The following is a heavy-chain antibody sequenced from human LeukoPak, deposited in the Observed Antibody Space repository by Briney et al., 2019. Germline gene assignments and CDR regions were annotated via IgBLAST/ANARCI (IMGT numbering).Heavy chain of an antibody. CDR3: ASFSYYDSSGYYS. CDR2: IYHSGST. V-gene: IGHV4-39*01. CDR1: GGSISSSFYY. Sequence: SETLSLTCTVSGGSISSSFYYWGWIRQPPGKGLEWIGSIYHSGSTYYNPSLMSRVTISVDTSRNQFSLNLSSVTAADTAVYYCASFSYYDSSGYYSWGQGTLVTVSS. J-gene: IGHJ4*02. D-gene: IGHD3-22*01.